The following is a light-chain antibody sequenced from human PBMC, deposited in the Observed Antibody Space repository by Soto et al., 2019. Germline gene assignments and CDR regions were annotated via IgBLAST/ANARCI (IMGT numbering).Light chain of an antibody. J-gene: IGLJ1*01. V-gene: IGLV2-14*01. CDR3: ASYTRRNTYV. Sequence: QSVLTQPASLSGSPGQSITISCTGTSSDIGAYYYVSWFQQHPGKAPKLMISEVNNRPSGVSNRFSGSKSGNTAYLTISGLQAEDEADYYCASYTRRNTYVFGSGTKVTVL. CDR2: EVN. CDR1: SSDIGAYYY.